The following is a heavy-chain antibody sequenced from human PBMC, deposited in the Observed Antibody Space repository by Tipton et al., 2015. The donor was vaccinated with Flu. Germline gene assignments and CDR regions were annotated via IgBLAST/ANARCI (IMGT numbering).Heavy chain of an antibody. J-gene: IGHJ4*02. CDR3: ARDRSEFPRAIDS. Sequence: TLSLTCTVSGGSTNYYFWNWIRQPPGKGLEWIGHIYFSGTTSYNPSLKSRVTISVDTSKTQVSLRLSSVTAADTAVYFCARDRSEFPRAIDSWGQGTLVTVSS. CDR1: GGSTNYYF. CDR2: IYFSGTT. V-gene: IGHV4-59*01. D-gene: IGHD2-21*01.